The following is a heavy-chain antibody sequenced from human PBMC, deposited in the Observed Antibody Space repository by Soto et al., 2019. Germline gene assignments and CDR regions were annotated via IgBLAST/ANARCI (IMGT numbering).Heavy chain of an antibody. J-gene: IGHJ4*02. V-gene: IGHV1-18*01. CDR1: GYTFTSYA. Sequence: ASVKVSCKASGYTFTSYAMHWVRQAPGQRLEWMGWISACNGNTNYAQKLQGRVTMTTDTSTSTAYMELRSLRSDDTAVYYCARDHRRCFDYWGQGTLVTVSS. CDR2: ISACNGNT. CDR3: ARDHRRCFDY.